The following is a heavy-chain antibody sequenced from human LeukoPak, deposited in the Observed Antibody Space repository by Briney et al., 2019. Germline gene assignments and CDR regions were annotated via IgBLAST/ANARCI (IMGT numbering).Heavy chain of an antibody. CDR2: INHSGST. V-gene: IGHV4-34*01. D-gene: IGHD5-24*01. J-gene: IGHJ4*02. Sequence: SETLSLTCAVYGGSFSGYYWSWIRQPPGKGLEWIGEINHSGSTNYNPSLKSRVTISVDTSKNHFSLKLSSVTAADTAVYYCARTRDGYSGYWGQGTLVTVSS. CDR3: ARTRDGYSGY. CDR1: GGSFSGYY.